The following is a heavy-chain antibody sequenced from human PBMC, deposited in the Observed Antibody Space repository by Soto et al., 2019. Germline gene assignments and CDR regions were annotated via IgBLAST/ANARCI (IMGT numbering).Heavy chain of an antibody. CDR1: GFTLSGYV. CDR3: ARRARPDFYYMDV. CDR2: ISSNGVGT. D-gene: IGHD6-6*01. J-gene: IGHJ6*03. Sequence: EVQLAESGGGLAQPGGSLRPSGVASGFTLSGYVMDWVRQAPGKGLEYVSGISSNGVGTYYANSVQGRFTISRDNSKTTVYLQMGSLRPEDMAVYYCARRARPDFYYMDVWGKGTTVTVS. V-gene: IGHV3-64*01.